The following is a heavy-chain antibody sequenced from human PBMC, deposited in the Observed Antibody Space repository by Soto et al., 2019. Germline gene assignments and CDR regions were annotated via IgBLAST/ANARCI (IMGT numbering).Heavy chain of an antibody. Sequence: GGSLRLSCAASRFTFSGFGMHWARQASGKGLVWVAIIWYDGSDKYYADSVKVRFTISRDNSKNTLYLQINSLRVEDTAVYYYVRDPPGIAANAAGGWGQGTLVTVSS. CDR3: VRDPPGIAANAAGG. CDR1: RFTFSGFG. CDR2: IWYDGSDK. D-gene: IGHD6-25*01. J-gene: IGHJ1*01. V-gene: IGHV3-33*01.